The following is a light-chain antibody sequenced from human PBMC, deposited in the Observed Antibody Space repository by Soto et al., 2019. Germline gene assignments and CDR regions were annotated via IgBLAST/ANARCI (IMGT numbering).Light chain of an antibody. CDR2: GAS. J-gene: IGKJ4*01. CDR3: QHYGSSPLT. V-gene: IGKV3-20*01. CDR1: QSIGSRY. Sequence: EIALTQSPGTLSLSPGERATLSCRASQSIGSRYLAWYQQKPGQRPRLLIYGASRRATGIPDRFSGSGSGTDFTLTISRLEPEDFVVYYCQHYGSSPLTFGGGTKVEI.